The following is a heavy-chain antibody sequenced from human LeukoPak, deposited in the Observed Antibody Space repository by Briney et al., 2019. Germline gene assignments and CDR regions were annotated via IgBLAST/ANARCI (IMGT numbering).Heavy chain of an antibody. D-gene: IGHD1-26*01. V-gene: IGHV3-23*01. CDR1: GITFSSYA. J-gene: IGHJ4*02. Sequence: GGSLRLSCAASGITFSSYAMSWVRQAPGKGLEWVSGISSSGGSTYYADSVKGRFTISRDNSKNTLCLQMNSLRAEDTAVYYCAIQPGGIVGAIDYWSQGTLVTVSS. CDR2: ISSSGGST. CDR3: AIQPGGIVGAIDY.